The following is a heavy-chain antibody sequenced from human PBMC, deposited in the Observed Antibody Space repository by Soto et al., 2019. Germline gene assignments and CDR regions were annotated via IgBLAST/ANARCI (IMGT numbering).Heavy chain of an antibody. V-gene: IGHV4-59*01. D-gene: IGHD2-21*02. CDR3: ARAQLQAYCGGDCYSGWFDP. CDR2: IHYNGNT. Sequence: SETLSLTCTVSGDSISAYSWSWVRQPPGKGLEWIGNIHYNGNTKYNPSLKSRVTMSVDTSKNQFSLKLISVTAADTAKYFCARAQLQAYCGGDCYSGWFDPWGQGTLVTVSS. CDR1: GDSISAYS. J-gene: IGHJ5*02.